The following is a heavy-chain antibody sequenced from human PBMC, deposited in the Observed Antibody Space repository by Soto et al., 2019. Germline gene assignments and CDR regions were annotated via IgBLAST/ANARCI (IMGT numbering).Heavy chain of an antibody. Sequence: ASVKVSCKASGYTFTGYYMHWVRQAPGQGLEWMGWINPNSGDTKYAQKFQGRVTMTRDTSTRTAYMEVSRLTSDDTVVYYCARSLSTIGGRPDSWGQGTLVTVSS. CDR2: INPNSGDT. J-gene: IGHJ4*02. V-gene: IGHV1-2*02. CDR1: GYTFTGYY. D-gene: IGHD6-6*01. CDR3: ARSLSTIGGRPDS.